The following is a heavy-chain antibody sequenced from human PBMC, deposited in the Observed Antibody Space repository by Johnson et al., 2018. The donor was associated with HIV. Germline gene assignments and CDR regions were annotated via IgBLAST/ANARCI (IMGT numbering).Heavy chain of an antibody. J-gene: IGHJ3*01. V-gene: IGHV3-53*01. CDR2: IYGGGST. CDR1: GFTVSSNY. D-gene: IGHD6-13*01. Sequence: VQLVESGGGLIQPGGSLRLSCAASGFTVSSNYMSWVRQAPGKGLEWVSVIYGGGSTYYADSVKGRFTISRDNAKNALYLQMNSLRAEDTALYYCAKDQWSSSWTNDAFDFWGQGTVVTVSS. CDR3: AKDQWSSSWTNDAFDF.